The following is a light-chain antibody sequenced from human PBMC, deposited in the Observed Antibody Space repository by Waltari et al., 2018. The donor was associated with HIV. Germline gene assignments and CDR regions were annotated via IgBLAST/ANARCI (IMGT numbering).Light chain of an antibody. J-gene: IGKJ2*01. Sequence: DIQMTQSPSSLSAPVGDRVTITCRASQSISSYLNWYQQKPGKAPKLLIYAASSLQSGVPSRFSGSGSGTDFTLAISILQPEDFATYYCQQSYSTPPYTFGQGTKLEIK. CDR1: QSISSY. CDR3: QQSYSTPPYT. CDR2: AAS. V-gene: IGKV1-39*01.